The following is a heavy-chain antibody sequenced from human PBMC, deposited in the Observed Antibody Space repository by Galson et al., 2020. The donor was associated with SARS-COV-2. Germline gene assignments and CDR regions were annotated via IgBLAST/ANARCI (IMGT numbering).Heavy chain of an antibody. CDR1: GGSFSGYY. J-gene: IGHJ4*02. Sequence: SETLSLTCAVYGGSFSGYYWSWIRQPPGKGLEWIGEINHSGSTNYNPSLKSRVTISVDTSKNQFSLKLSSVTAADTAVYYCARCAVGRQWLAPFDYWGQGTLVTVSS. CDR2: INHSGST. V-gene: IGHV4-34*01. D-gene: IGHD6-19*01. CDR3: ARCAVGRQWLAPFDY.